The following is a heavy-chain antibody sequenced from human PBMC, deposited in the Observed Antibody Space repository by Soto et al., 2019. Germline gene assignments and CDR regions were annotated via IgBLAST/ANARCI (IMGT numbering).Heavy chain of an antibody. D-gene: IGHD3-22*01. Sequence: PGGSLRLSCAASGFTFSSYSMHWVRQAPGEGLEWVAVVSYDGSKTYYADSVKGRFTISRDNSKDTLYLQMNSLRAEDTAVYYCARDRFYSDSGAYSFAYWGQGTLVTVSS. V-gene: IGHV3-30-3*01. CDR2: VSYDGSKT. CDR3: ARDRFYSDSGAYSFAY. CDR1: GFTFSSYS. J-gene: IGHJ4*02.